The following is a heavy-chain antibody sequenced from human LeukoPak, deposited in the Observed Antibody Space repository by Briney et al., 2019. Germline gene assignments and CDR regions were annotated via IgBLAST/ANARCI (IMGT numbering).Heavy chain of an antibody. J-gene: IGHJ3*02. D-gene: IGHD1-1*01. V-gene: IGHV3-48*03. CDR1: GFTFSSYE. CDR2: ISSSGSTI. Sequence: GGSLRLSCAASGFTFSSYEMNWVRQAPGKGLEWVSYISSSGSTIYYADSVKGRFTISRDNAKNSLYLQMNSLRAEDTAVYYCARASYNDAFDIWGQGTMVTVSS. CDR3: ARASYNDAFDI.